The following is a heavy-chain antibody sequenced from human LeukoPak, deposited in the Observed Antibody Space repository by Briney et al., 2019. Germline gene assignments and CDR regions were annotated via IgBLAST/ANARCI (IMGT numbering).Heavy chain of an antibody. V-gene: IGHV3-21*04. J-gene: IGHJ4*02. CDR2: ISSSNSYI. CDR1: GFTFSSYS. D-gene: IGHD5-12*01. Sequence: PGGSLRRSCAASGFTFSSYSRNWVRQAPGKGLEWVSYISSSNSYIYYADSVKGRFTISRDNSKNTLYLQMDTLRVEDTAVYYCAKSRDSGYVHSAGFDHWGQGTLVTVSS. CDR3: AKSRDSGYVHSAGFDH.